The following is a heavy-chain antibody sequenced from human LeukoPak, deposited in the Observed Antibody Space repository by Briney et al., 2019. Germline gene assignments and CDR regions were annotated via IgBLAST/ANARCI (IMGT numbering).Heavy chain of an antibody. J-gene: IGHJ3*02. D-gene: IGHD3-10*01. CDR2: IYYSGST. Sequence: PSETLSLTYTGSGGSISSSSYYWGWIRQPPGKGLERIGSIYYSGSTYYNPSLKSRVTISVDTSKNQFSLKLSSVTAADTAVYYCARAYYGIREAFDIWGQGTMVTVSS. CDR1: GGSISSSSYY. CDR3: ARAYYGIREAFDI. V-gene: IGHV4-39*01.